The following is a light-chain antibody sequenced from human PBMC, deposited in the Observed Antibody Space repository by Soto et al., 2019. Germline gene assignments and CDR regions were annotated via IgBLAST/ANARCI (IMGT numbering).Light chain of an antibody. J-gene: IGKJ3*01. CDR3: LQYFTYPFT. V-gene: IGKV1-8*01. CDR1: QGVSNY. CDR2: AAS. Sequence: AIRMTQSPSSFSASTGDRVTITCRASQGVSNYLAWYQQRPGKAPKLLIYAASTLQTGVPSTFSGSVSGTDFTLTISRLQSDDFATYYGLQYFTYPFTFGPGTKVDI.